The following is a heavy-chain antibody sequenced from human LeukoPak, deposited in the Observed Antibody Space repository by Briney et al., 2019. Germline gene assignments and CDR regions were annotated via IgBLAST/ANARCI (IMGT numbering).Heavy chain of an antibody. CDR1: GYTFTGYY. D-gene: IGHD1-26*01. CDR3: ARGAVGATHYYYYMDV. Sequence: ASVKVSCKASGYTFTGYYMHWVRQAPGQGLEWMGWINPNSGGTNYAQKFQGRVTMTRDTSISTAYMELSRLRSDDTAVYYCARGAVGATHYYYYMDVWGKGTTVTISS. V-gene: IGHV1-2*02. CDR2: INPNSGGT. J-gene: IGHJ6*03.